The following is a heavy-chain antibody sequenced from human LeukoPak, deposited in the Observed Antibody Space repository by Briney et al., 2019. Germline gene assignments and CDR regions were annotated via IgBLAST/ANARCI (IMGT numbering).Heavy chain of an antibody. CDR2: ISGSGGST. Sequence: GGSLRLSCAASGFTFSSYAMSWVRQAPGKGLEWVSAISGSGGSTYYADSVKGRFTISRDNSKNTLYLQMNSLRAEDTAVYYCAKERRSGSYWYPYYFDYWGQGTLVTVSS. V-gene: IGHV3-23*01. J-gene: IGHJ4*02. CDR1: GFTFSSYA. D-gene: IGHD1-26*01. CDR3: AKERRSGSYWYPYYFDY.